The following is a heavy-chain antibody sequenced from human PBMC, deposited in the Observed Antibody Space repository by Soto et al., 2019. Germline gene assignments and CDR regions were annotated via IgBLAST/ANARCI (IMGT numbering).Heavy chain of an antibody. D-gene: IGHD6-13*01. CDR3: ARDRGIAMSRYNCLDP. Sequence: GALRPFREASGFTFSSFGMLGVRQVPGKGMEWAAFIWYDGSNKYSSDSVKRRFTMSRDNSNKTLYLQMNRLSAENTAMYYCARDRGIAMSRYNCLDP. V-gene: IGHV3-33*01. CDR2: IWYDGSNK. J-gene: IGHJ5*02. CDR1: GFTFSSFG.